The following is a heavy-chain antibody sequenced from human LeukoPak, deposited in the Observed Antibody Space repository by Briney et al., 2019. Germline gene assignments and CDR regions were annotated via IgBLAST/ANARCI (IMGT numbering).Heavy chain of an antibody. V-gene: IGHV3-53*01. D-gene: IGHD6-19*01. CDR3: ASRSEQRLMSFDY. J-gene: IGHJ4*02. CDR1: GFTVSSNY. CDR2: IYSGGST. Sequence: GGSLRLSCAASGFTVSSNYMSWVRQAPGKGLEWVSVIYSGGSTYYADSVKGRFTISRDNSKNTLYLQMNSLRAEDTAVYYCASRSEQRLMSFDYWGQGTLVTVSS.